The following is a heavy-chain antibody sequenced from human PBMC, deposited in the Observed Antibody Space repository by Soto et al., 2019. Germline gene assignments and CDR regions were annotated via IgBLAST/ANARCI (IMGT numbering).Heavy chain of an antibody. CDR3: ARGRYGDY. J-gene: IGHJ4*02. Sequence: QVHLVQSGAEVKKPGASVKVSCKASGYTFTSYGITWVRQAPGQGLEWMGRISAHNGSTDYAQKLQGRVIVTRDTSTSTAYMELRSLRSDDTAVYYCARGRYGDYWGQGALVTVSS. V-gene: IGHV1-18*01. D-gene: IGHD1-1*01. CDR1: GYTFTSYG. CDR2: ISAHNGST.